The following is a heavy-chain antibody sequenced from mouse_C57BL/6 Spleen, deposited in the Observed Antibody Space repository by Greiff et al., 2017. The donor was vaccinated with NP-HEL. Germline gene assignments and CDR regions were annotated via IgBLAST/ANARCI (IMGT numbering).Heavy chain of an antibody. CDR3: ATDRDSSGSWFAY. V-gene: IGHV5-17*01. D-gene: IGHD3-2*02. CDR2: ISSGSSTI. Sequence: EVMLVESGGGLVKPGGSLKLSCAASGFTFSDYGMHWVRQAPEKGLEWVAYISSGSSTIYYADTVKGRFTISRDNAKNTLFPQMTSLRSEDTAMYYCATDRDSSGSWFAYWGQGTLVTVSA. CDR1: GFTFSDYG. J-gene: IGHJ3*01.